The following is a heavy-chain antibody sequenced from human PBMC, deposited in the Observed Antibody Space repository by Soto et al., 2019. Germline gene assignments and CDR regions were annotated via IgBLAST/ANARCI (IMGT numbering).Heavy chain of an antibody. D-gene: IGHD3-16*01. J-gene: IGHJ6*02. CDR2: IYPGGVNI. V-gene: IGHV1-46*01. CDR1: GYSFTSHY. Sequence: ASVKVSCKAIGYSFTSHYMHWVRQAPGQGLEWMGTIYPGGVNIGYAQKFKGRVTMTTDTSTSTAYMELRSLRSDDTAVYYCARGGALGENYYYYGMDVWGQGTTVTVSS. CDR3: ARGGALGENYYYYGMDV.